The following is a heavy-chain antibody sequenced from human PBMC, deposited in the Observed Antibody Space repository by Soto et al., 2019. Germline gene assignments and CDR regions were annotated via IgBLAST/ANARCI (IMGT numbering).Heavy chain of an antibody. CDR3: ARVYFDYYDSSGYYYSYFDY. D-gene: IGHD3-22*01. Sequence: PSETLSLTCTVSGGSISSGDYYWSWIRQPPGKGLEWIGYIYYSGSTYYNPSLKSRVTISVDTSKNQFSLKLSSVTAADTAVYYCARVYFDYYDSSGYYYSYFDYWGQGTLVTVSS. V-gene: IGHV4-30-4*01. CDR1: GGSISSGDYY. CDR2: IYYSGST. J-gene: IGHJ4*02.